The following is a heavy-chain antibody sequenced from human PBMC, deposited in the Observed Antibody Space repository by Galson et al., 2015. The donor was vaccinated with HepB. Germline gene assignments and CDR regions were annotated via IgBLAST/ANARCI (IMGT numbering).Heavy chain of an antibody. CDR1: GFTFDDFV. CDR3: AKDIRVSYYYYMDV. V-gene: IGHV3-9*01. CDR2: ISWSSGSR. Sequence: SLRLSCAASGFTFDDFVMHWVRQAPGKGLEWVSGISWSSGSRAYADSVKGRFTISRDNAKNTLYLQMNSLRTEDTALYYCAKDIRVSYYYYMDVWGTGTTVTVSS. D-gene: IGHD5/OR15-5a*01. J-gene: IGHJ6*03.